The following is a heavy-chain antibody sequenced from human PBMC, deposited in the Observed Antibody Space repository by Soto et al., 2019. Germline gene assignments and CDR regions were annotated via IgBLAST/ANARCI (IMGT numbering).Heavy chain of an antibody. CDR2: IYYSGST. CDR1: GGSISSGGYY. CDR3: ARGAMVGRFDY. Sequence: PSETLSLTCTVSGGSISSGGYYWSWILHHPGKGLEWIGYIYYSGSTYYNPSLKSRVTISVDTSKNQFSLKLSSVTAADTAVYYCARGAMVGRFDYWGQGTLVTVSS. V-gene: IGHV4-31*03. J-gene: IGHJ4*02. D-gene: IGHD5-18*01.